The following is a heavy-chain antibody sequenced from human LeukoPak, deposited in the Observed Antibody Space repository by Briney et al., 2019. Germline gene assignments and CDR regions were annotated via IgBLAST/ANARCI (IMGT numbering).Heavy chain of an antibody. CDR3: ARDRSPGINWFDP. CDR1: GCTFTSNY. CDR2: INPNSGGT. Sequence: GASVKVSCKAFGCTFTSNYMHWVRQAPGQGLEWMGWINPNSGGTNYAQKFQGRVTMTRDTSISTAYMELSRLRSDDTAVYYCARDRSPGINWFDPWGQGTLVTVSS. V-gene: IGHV1-2*02. D-gene: IGHD1-14*01. J-gene: IGHJ5*02.